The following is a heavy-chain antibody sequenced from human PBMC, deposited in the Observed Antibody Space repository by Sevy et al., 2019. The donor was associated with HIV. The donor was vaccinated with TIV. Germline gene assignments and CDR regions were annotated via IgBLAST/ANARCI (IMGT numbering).Heavy chain of an antibody. CDR1: GFTFSSYG. CDR3: AKVPAGGTTLYYYYYMDV. Sequence: GGSLRLSCAASGFTFSSYGMHWVRQAPGKGLEWVAFIRYGGSNKYYADSVKGRFTISGDNSKNTLYLQMNSLRAEDTAVYYCAKVPAGGTTLYYYYYMDVWGKGTTVTVSS. J-gene: IGHJ6*03. V-gene: IGHV3-30*02. CDR2: IRYGGSNK. D-gene: IGHD1-7*01.